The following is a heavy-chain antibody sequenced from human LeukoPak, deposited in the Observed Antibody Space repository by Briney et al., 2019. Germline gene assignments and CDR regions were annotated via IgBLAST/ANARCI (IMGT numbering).Heavy chain of an antibody. CDR2: IYHSGST. D-gene: IGHD3-3*01. J-gene: IGHJ4*02. Sequence: SETLSLTCAVSGGSISSNNWWSWVRQPPGKGLEWIGEIYHSGSTNCNPSLKSRVTILVDKSKNQLSLKLNSVTAADTAVYYCAKLEGWFYFDSWGQGTLVTVSS. V-gene: IGHV4-4*02. CDR3: AKLEGWFYFDS. CDR1: GGSISSNNW.